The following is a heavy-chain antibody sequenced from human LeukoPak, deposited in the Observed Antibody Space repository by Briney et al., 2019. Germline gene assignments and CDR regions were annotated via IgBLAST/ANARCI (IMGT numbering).Heavy chain of an antibody. D-gene: IGHD3-3*01. V-gene: IGHV3-21*01. CDR3: ARRYDFWSGYNYYGMDV. J-gene: IGHJ6*02. CDR1: GFTFSSYS. CDR2: ISSSSSYI. Sequence: PGGSLRLSCAASGFTFSSYSMNWVRQAPGKGLEWVPSISSSSSYIYYADSVKGRFTISRDNAKNSLYLQMNSLRAEDTAVYYCARRYDFWSGYNYYGMDVWGQGTTVTVSS.